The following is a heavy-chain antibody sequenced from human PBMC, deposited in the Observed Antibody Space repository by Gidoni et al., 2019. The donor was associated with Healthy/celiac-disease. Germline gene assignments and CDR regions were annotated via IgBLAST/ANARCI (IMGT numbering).Heavy chain of an antibody. CDR1: GFTFSSYG. J-gene: IGHJ3*02. CDR2: ISYDGSNK. D-gene: IGHD3-10*01. CDR3: AKDVITMVRGGAFDI. Sequence: QVQLVESGGGVVQPGRSLRLSCAASGFTFSSYGMHWVRQAPGKGLGWVAVISYDGSNKYYADSVKGRFTISRDNSKNTLYLQMNSLRAEDTAVYYCAKDVITMVRGGAFDIWGQGTMVTVSS. V-gene: IGHV3-30*18.